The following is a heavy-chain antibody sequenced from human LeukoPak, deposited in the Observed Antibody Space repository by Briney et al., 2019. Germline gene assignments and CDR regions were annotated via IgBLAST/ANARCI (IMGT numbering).Heavy chain of an antibody. CDR2: IIPIFGTA. Sequence: SVNVSCKPSGGTFRSYAISWVRQAPGQGVEWMGGIIPIFGTANYAQKFQGRVTITADKSTSTAYMELSSLRSEDTAVYYCARDHGYGLYYFDYWGQGTLVTVSS. CDR3: ARDHGYGLYYFDY. D-gene: IGHD5-18*01. V-gene: IGHV1-69*06. J-gene: IGHJ4*02. CDR1: GGTFRSYA.